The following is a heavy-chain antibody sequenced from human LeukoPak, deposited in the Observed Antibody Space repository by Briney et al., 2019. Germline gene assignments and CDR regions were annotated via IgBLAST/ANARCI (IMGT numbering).Heavy chain of an antibody. V-gene: IGHV4-30-4*01. CDR3: AGGSGSYYFDY. J-gene: IGHJ4*02. D-gene: IGHD3-10*01. Sequence: PSQTLSLTCTVSGGSISSGDYYWRWLRQPPGKGLEWIGYIYYSGSTYYNPSLKSRVTISVDTSKNQFSLKLSSVTAADTAVYYCAGGSGSYYFDYWGQGTLVTVSS. CDR1: GGSISSGDYY. CDR2: IYYSGST.